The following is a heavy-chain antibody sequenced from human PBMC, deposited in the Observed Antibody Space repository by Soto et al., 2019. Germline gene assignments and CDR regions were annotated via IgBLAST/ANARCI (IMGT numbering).Heavy chain of an antibody. D-gene: IGHD6-13*01. V-gene: IGHV2-5*01. Sequence: QITLKESGPTLVKPTQTLTLTCTFSGFSLTSGVVGVGWIRQPPGEALEWLALIYWNDEQYYNPSLRNRLTITRDTSKHQVALTMTNIDPVDTATYYCAHRLPGPSGYEVWGQGTTVTVSS. CDR1: GFSLTSGVVG. CDR2: IYWNDEQ. CDR3: AHRLPGPSGYEV. J-gene: IGHJ6*02.